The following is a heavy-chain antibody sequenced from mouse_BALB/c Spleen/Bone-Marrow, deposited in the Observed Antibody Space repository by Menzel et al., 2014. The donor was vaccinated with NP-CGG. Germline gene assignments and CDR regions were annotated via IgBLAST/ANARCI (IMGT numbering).Heavy chain of an antibody. Sequence: DVKLVESGGGLVQPGGSRRLSCAASGFTFSSFEMHWVRQAPEKGLEWVAYISSGSSTIFYVDTVKGRFTISRDNPKNTLFLQMTSLRSEDTAMYYCTRGGNWDDFDVWGAGTTVTVSS. CDR3: TRGGNWDDFDV. V-gene: IGHV5-17*02. CDR1: GFTFSSFE. CDR2: ISSGSSTI. D-gene: IGHD4-1*01. J-gene: IGHJ1*01.